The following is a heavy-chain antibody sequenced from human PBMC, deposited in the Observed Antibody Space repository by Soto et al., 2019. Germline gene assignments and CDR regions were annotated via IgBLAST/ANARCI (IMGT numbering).Heavy chain of an antibody. J-gene: IGHJ3*02. D-gene: IGHD3-16*01. Sequence: GGSLRLSCAASGFTFDDYAMHWVRQAPGKGLEWVSGISWNSGSIGYADSVKGRFTISRDNAKNSLYLQMNSLRAEDTALYYCAKDRQSVNPTYAFDIWGQGTMVPVSS. CDR2: ISWNSGSI. CDR3: AKDRQSVNPTYAFDI. CDR1: GFTFDDYA. V-gene: IGHV3-9*01.